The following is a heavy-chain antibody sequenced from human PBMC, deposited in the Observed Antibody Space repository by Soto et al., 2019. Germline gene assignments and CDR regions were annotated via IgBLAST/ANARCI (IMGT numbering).Heavy chain of an antibody. D-gene: IGHD4-17*01. CDR1: GYTFTSYA. CDR3: ARDIDYGGNFDY. Sequence: QVQLVQSGAEVKKPGASVKVSCKASGYTFTSYAMHWVRQAPGQRLEWMGWINAGNGNTKYSQKFQGRVTITRDTSASTAYMELSSLRSEDTAVDYCARDIDYGGNFDYWGQGTLVTVSS. J-gene: IGHJ4*02. CDR2: INAGNGNT. V-gene: IGHV1-3*01.